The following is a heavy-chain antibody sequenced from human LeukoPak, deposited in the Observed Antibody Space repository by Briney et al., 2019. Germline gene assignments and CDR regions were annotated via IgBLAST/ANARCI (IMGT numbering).Heavy chain of an antibody. V-gene: IGHV4-59*11. CDR3: ARTGGGTFDY. D-gene: IGHD4-23*01. J-gene: IGHJ4*02. CDR2: IYYSGST. Sequence: SETLSLTCTVSGGSISSHYWSWIRQPPGKGLEWIGYIYYSGSTNYNPSLKSRVTISVDTSKNQFSLKLKSVTAVDTAVYYCARTGGGTFDYWGQGTLVTVSS. CDR1: GGSISSHY.